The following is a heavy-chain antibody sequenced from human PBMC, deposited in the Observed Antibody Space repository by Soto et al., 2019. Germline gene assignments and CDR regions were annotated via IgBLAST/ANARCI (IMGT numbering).Heavy chain of an antibody. Sequence: EVQLVESGGGLVQPGGSLRLSCAASGFTFSSYWMHWVRQAPGKGLVWVSRINSDGSSTSYADSVKGRFTISRDNAKNTLYLQINSLRAKDTAVYYFARAGTLGAFDIWGQGTMVTVSS. V-gene: IGHV3-74*01. CDR1: GFTFSSYW. CDR3: ARAGTLGAFDI. D-gene: IGHD1-1*01. J-gene: IGHJ3*02. CDR2: INSDGSST.